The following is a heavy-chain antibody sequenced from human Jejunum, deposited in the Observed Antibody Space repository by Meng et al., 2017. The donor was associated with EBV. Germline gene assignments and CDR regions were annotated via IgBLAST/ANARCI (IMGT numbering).Heavy chain of an antibody. D-gene: IGHD4-11*01. J-gene: IGHJ4*02. CDR1: GDSTSSSHW. CDR2: MHPGGST. CDR3: AKSNDYSLNS. Sequence: QVQRQEAGPGLGKPSGTLSLTCAVSGDSTSSSHWWSGVRQPPGKGLEWIGEMHPGGSTNYNPSLKSRVTISVDNSKNQFSLKLTSVTAADTAVYYCAKSNDYSLNSWGQGTLVTVSS. V-gene: IGHV4-4*02.